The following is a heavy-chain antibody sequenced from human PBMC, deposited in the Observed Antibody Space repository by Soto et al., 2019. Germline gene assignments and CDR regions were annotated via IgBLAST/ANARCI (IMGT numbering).Heavy chain of an antibody. V-gene: IGHV4-31*02. J-gene: IGHJ5*02. CDR2: ISHRGNT. CDR1: CDSISSGAYC. Sequence: TLSPTCSVSCDSISSGAYCWGWIRHLPGNGLEGLGSISHRGNTFRRSSLRNELSMSMDTSQNRFSLKLTSVTVADTAVYYCGRVHCNDALYTFPAWFDPWGRGTQVTVSS. CDR3: GRVHCNDALYTFPAWFDP. D-gene: IGHD2-15*01.